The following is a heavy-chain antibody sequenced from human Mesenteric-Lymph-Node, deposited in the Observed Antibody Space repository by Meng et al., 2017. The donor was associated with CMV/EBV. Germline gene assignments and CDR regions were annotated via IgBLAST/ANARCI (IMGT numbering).Heavy chain of an antibody. J-gene: IGHJ4*02. CDR1: AFSLSSYW. CDR3: ARVRFEVGILWYLDY. Sequence: CAFSLSSYWMGWVRQAQGKGLEWVGNIKQDGGEKYYVDSVKGRFTITRDNAKNSLYLQMNSLRAEDTALYYCARVRFEVGILWYLDYWGQGTLVTVSS. V-gene: IGHV3-7*01. D-gene: IGHD3-3*01. CDR2: IKQDGGEK.